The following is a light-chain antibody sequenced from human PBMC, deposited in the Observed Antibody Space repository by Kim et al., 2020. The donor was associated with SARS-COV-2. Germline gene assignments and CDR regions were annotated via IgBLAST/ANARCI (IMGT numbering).Light chain of an antibody. CDR2: RDI. V-gene: IGLV3-9*01. CDR1: HIAGKN. CDR3: QVYDNSAVL. J-gene: IGLJ2*01. Sequence: SYELTQPLSVSVALGQTARLTCGGDHIAGKNVHWYQQKPGQAPVVVMYRDINRPSGIPERFSGSNSGNTATLTITRAQAWDEADYYSQVYDNSAVLFGGGTQLTVL.